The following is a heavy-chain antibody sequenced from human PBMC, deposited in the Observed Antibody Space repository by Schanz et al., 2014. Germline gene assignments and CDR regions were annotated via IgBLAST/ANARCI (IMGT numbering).Heavy chain of an antibody. CDR1: GGTFSSYT. CDR3: ARSNYYDNSDYYNSFDY. V-gene: IGHV1-69*09. J-gene: IGHJ4*02. D-gene: IGHD3-22*01. Sequence: QVQLIQSGAEVKKPGSSVKVSCKASGGTFSSYTINWVRQAPGQGLEWMGRIIPILGIANYAQKFQGRVTNTADKSTSTAYMDLSSLRPEDTAVYYCARSNYYDNSDYYNSFDYWGQGTLVTVSS. CDR2: IIPILGIA.